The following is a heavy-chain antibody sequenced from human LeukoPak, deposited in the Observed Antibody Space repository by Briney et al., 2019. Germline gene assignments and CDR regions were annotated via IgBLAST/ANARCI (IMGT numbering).Heavy chain of an antibody. V-gene: IGHV3-30-3*01. CDR1: GFTFSSYA. CDR2: ISYDGSNK. CDR3: ARERGGASTSITIFGVAIFDY. Sequence: GGSLRLSCAASGFTFSSYAMHWVRQAPGKGLEWVAVISYDGSNKYYADSVKGRFTISRDNSKNTLYLQMNSLRVEDTAVYYCARERGGASTSITIFGVAIFDYWGQGTLVTVSS. D-gene: IGHD3-3*01. J-gene: IGHJ4*02.